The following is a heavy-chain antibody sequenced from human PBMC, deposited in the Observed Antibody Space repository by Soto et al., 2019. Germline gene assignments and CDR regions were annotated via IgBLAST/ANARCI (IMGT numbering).Heavy chain of an antibody. D-gene: IGHD2-15*01. V-gene: IGHV1-69*01. J-gene: IGHJ4*02. Sequence: QVQLVQSGAEVKKPGSSVKVSCKASGGTFSSYAISWVRQAPGQGLEWMGGIIPIFGTANYAQKFQGRVTITADESTSTAYMELSSPRSEDTAVYYCARDRCSGGSCYPLFDYWGQGTLVTVSS. CDR1: GGTFSSYA. CDR2: IIPIFGTA. CDR3: ARDRCSGGSCYPLFDY.